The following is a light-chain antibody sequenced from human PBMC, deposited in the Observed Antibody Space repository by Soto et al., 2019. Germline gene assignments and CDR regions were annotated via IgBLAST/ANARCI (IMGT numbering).Light chain of an antibody. CDR3: QQYGSSSWT. Sequence: EIVMTHSPATLSVSPWKRSTLSFRSSQSISSSYLAWYQQRPGQAPRLLIYGASSRATGIPDRFSGSGSGTEFTLTISRLEPEDFAVYYCQQYGSSSWTFGQWTKV. J-gene: IGKJ1*01. CDR2: GAS. V-gene: IGKV3-20*01. CDR1: QSISSSY.